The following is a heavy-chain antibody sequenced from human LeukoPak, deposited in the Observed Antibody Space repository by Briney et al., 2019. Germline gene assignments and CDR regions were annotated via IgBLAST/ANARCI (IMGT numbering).Heavy chain of an antibody. J-gene: IGHJ6*02. CDR1: GFTFSSYA. V-gene: IGHV3-23*01. Sequence: GGSLRLSCAASGFTFSSYAMSWVRQAPGKGLEWVSAISGSGGSTYYADSVKGRFTISRDNSKNTLYLQMNSLRAEDTAVYYCAREQWLPSVLGGMDVWGQGNTVTVSS. CDR3: AREQWLPSVLGGMDV. D-gene: IGHD6-19*01. CDR2: ISGSGGST.